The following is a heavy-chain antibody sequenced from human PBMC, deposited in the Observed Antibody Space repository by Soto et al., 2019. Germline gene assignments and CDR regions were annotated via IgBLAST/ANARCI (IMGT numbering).Heavy chain of an antibody. D-gene: IGHD3-22*01. CDR2: VSNDGIRK. CDR1: GFIFSGSG. V-gene: IGHV3-30*03. J-gene: IGHJ5*01. Sequence: QVQLVESGGGVVQPGRSVRLTCAASGFIFSGSGMHWVRQARGKGLEWVALVSNDGIRKYYGDSVKGRFTISRDNAENTLYLQMNSLRAEDTAVYYCARWVGGSMYDNSGKYDSWGQGTLVTVSS. CDR3: ARWVGGSMYDNSGKYDS.